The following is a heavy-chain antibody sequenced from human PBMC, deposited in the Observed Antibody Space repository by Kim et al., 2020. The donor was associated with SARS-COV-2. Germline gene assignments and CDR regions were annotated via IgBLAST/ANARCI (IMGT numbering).Heavy chain of an antibody. CDR3: ARHGGYYYDSSGYSGFEY. J-gene: IGHJ4*02. CDR1: GGSISSSSYY. D-gene: IGHD3-22*01. V-gene: IGHV4-39*01. CDR2: IYYSGST. Sequence: SETLSLTCTVSGGSISSSSYYWGWIRQPPGKGLEWIGSIYYSGSTYYNPSLKSRVTISVDTSKNQFSLKLSSVTAADTAVYYCARHGGYYYDSSGYSGFEYWGQGTLVTVSS.